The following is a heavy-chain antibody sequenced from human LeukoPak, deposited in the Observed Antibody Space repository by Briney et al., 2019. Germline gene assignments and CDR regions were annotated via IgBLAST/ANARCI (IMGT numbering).Heavy chain of an antibody. Sequence: GGSLRLSCAASGFNFRSYSMKWVRQAPGKGLDWVSFISSSSSYIFYAVSLKGRFTISRDNAKNSLYLQMNSLRAEDTAVYYCARGTMFPYYFDYWGQGTLVTVSS. CDR3: ARGTMFPYYFDY. J-gene: IGHJ4*02. CDR1: GFNFRSYS. CDR2: ISSSSSYI. D-gene: IGHD3-10*02. V-gene: IGHV3-21*01.